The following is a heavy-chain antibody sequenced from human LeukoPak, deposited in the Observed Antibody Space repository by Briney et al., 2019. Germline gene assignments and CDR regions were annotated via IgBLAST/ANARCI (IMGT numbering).Heavy chain of an antibody. Sequence: SVKVSCKASGGNFGNYVIHWVRQAPGQGLEWMGRITPFFGVANYAQTFQDRVTFTADKITNTAYMQISSLKSEDTAVYFCARDTNEEYSSSSDGLAAWGQGTTVTVSS. D-gene: IGHD6-6*01. V-gene: IGHV1-69*04. CDR2: ITPFFGVA. CDR1: GGNFGNYV. CDR3: ARDTNEEYSSSSDGLAA. J-gene: IGHJ6*02.